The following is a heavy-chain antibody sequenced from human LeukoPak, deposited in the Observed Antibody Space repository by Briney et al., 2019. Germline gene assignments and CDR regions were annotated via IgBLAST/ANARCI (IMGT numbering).Heavy chain of an antibody. V-gene: IGHV1-18*01. CDR3: ARDAVAGTHYFDY. D-gene: IGHD6-19*01. J-gene: IGHJ4*02. Sequence: KFQGRVTMTTDTSTSTAYMELRSLRSDDTAVYYCARDAVAGTHYFDYWGQGTLVTVSS.